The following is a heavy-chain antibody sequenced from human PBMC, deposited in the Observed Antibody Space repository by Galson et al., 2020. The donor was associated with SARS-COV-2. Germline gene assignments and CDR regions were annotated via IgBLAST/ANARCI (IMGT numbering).Heavy chain of an antibody. V-gene: IGHV4-39*01. CDR1: GGSISSSSYY. J-gene: IGHJ4*02. CDR2: IYYSGST. CDR3: ASAGYSGYDFDY. Sequence: SETLSLTCTVSGGSISSSSYYWGWIRQPPGKGLEWIGNIYYSGSTYHNPSLKSRVTISVDTSKNQFSLNLSSLAAADTALYYCASAGYSGYDFDYWGQGTLVTVSS. D-gene: IGHD5-12*01.